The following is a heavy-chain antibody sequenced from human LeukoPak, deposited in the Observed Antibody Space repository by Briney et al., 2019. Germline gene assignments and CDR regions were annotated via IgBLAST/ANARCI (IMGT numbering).Heavy chain of an antibody. Sequence: SETLSPTCTVSGGSISSSSYYWGWIRQPPGKGLEWIGSIYYSGSTYYNPSLKSRVTISVDTSKNQFSLKLSSVTAADTAVYYCARDSGSYYGAFDIWGQRTMVTVSS. D-gene: IGHD1-26*01. CDR2: IYYSGST. V-gene: IGHV4-39*01. J-gene: IGHJ3*02. CDR1: GGSISSSSYY. CDR3: ARDSGSYYGAFDI.